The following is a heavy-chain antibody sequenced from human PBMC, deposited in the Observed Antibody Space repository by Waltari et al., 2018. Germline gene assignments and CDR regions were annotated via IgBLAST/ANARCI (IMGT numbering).Heavy chain of an antibody. J-gene: IGHJ4*02. Sequence: EVQLVESGGGLVQPGGSLRLSCAASGFIFSNYWMSWVRQAPGKGLEWVADIKEDGSAKYYVDSVKGRFTISRDNAKNSLYLQMNSLGAEDTAVYYCAKDNVRRWDYWGQGTLVTVSS. D-gene: IGHD2-15*01. CDR3: AKDNVRRWDY. CDR2: IKEDGSAK. CDR1: GFIFSNYW. V-gene: IGHV3-7*04.